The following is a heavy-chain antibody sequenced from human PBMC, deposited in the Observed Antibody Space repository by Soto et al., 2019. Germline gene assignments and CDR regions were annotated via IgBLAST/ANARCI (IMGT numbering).Heavy chain of an antibody. CDR2: IRSKANSYAT. D-gene: IGHD5-18*01. Sequence: PGGSLRLSCAASGFTFSGSAMHWVRQASGKGLEWVDRIRSKANSYATAYVASVKGRFTISRDDSKNTAYLQMNSLKTEDTAVYYCTSQGYSYGFVYWGQGTLVTVSS. V-gene: IGHV3-73*01. CDR3: TSQGYSYGFVY. J-gene: IGHJ4*02. CDR1: GFTFSGSA.